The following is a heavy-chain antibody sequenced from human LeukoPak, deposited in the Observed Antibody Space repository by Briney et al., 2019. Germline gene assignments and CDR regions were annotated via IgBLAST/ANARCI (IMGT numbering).Heavy chain of an antibody. CDR1: GFTFSSYG. Sequence: GGSLRLSCAAAGFTFSSYGMHWVRQAPGKGLEWVAVIWYDGSDKYYADSVKGRFTISRDNSKNTLYLQMNSLRAEDTAVYYCAKDKDYGYYMDVWGKGTTVTVSS. CDR3: AKDKDYGYYMDV. V-gene: IGHV3-33*06. J-gene: IGHJ6*03. D-gene: IGHD3-16*01. CDR2: IWYDGSDK.